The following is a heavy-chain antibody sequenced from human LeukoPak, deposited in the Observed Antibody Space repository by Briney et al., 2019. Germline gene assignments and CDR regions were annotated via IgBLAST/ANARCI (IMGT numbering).Heavy chain of an antibody. CDR1: GGTFSSYA. CDR3: ARGIAAAGAFDY. CDR2: IIPILGIA. D-gene: IGHD6-13*01. J-gene: IGHJ4*02. V-gene: IGHV1-69*04. Sequence: AVKVSCKASGGTFSSYAISWVRQAPGQGLEWMGRIIPILGIANYAQKFQGRVTITADKSTSTAYMELSSLRSEDTAVYYCARGIAAAGAFDYWGQGTLVTVSS.